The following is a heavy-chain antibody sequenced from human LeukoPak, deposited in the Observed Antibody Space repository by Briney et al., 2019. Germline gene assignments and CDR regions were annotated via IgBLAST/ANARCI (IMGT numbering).Heavy chain of an antibody. J-gene: IGHJ5*02. CDR2: INPNSGST. Sequence: ASVKVSCKASGYTFTGYYMHWVRQAPGEGLEWMGWINPNSGSTNYAQKFQGRVTMTRDTSISTAYMELSRLRSDDTAMYYCASGECSGTSCYWRGKWFDPWGQGTLVTVSS. CDR1: GYTFTGYY. D-gene: IGHD2-2*01. V-gene: IGHV1-2*02. CDR3: ASGECSGTSCYWRGKWFDP.